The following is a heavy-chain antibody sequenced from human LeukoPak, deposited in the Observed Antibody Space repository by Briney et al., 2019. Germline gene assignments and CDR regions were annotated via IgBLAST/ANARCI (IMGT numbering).Heavy chain of an antibody. CDR3: ERDMKRWLQDDAFDI. Sequence: PGGSLRLSCAASGFTFSSYAMHWVRQAPGKGLEWVAVISYDGSNKYYADSVKGRFTISRDNSKNTLYLQMNSLRAEDTAVYYCERDMKRWLQDDAFDIWGQGTMVTVSS. CDR1: GFTFSSYA. V-gene: IGHV3-30-3*01. CDR2: ISYDGSNK. J-gene: IGHJ3*02. D-gene: IGHD5-24*01.